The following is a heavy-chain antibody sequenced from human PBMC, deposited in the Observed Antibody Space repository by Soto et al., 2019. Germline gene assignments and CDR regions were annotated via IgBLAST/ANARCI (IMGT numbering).Heavy chain of an antibody. CDR3: AGSYYDKYYFEY. Sequence: SETLSLTCAVSGGSISSSNWWSWVRKPPGKGLEWIGEIYHSGSTNYNPSLKSRVTISVDKSKNQFSLKLSSVTAADTSVYYCAGSYYDKYYFEYWGQGTLVAVS. CDR1: GGSISSSNW. D-gene: IGHD3-16*01. J-gene: IGHJ4*02. V-gene: IGHV4-4*02. CDR2: IYHSGST.